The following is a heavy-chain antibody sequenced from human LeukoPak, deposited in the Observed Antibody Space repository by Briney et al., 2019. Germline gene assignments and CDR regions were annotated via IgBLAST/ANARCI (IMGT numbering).Heavy chain of an antibody. CDR2: IWYDGSNK. CDR1: GFTFSSYG. V-gene: IGHV3-33*01. D-gene: IGHD2-2*01. J-gene: IGHJ4*02. CDR3: ARTPTTRVYYLDY. Sequence: GGSLRLSCAASGFTFSSYGMHWVRQAPGKGLEWVAVIWYDGSNKYYADSVKGRFTISRDNSKNTLYLQMNSLRAEDTAVYYCARTPTTRVYYLDYWGQGTLVTVSS.